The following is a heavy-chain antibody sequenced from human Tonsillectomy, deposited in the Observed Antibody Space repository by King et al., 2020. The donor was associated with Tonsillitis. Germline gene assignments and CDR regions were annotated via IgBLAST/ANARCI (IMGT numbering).Heavy chain of an antibody. CDR3: AREGADSTGWSD. D-gene: IGHD6-19*01. J-gene: IGHJ4*02. CDR1: GFTFKNYW. Sequence: QLVQSGGGFVQPGGSLRLSCEGSGFTFKNYWMTWVRQAPGKGLEWVANIKEDSRDKQYVDSVKGRFTISRENDKNSLYLQMNSLTVEDTAVYYCAREGADSTGWSDWGQGTLVTVSA. CDR2: IKEDSRDK. V-gene: IGHV3-7*01.